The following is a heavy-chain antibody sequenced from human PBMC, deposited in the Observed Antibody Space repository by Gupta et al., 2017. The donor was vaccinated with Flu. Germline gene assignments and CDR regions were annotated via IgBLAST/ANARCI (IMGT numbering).Heavy chain of an antibody. J-gene: IGHJ4*02. CDR1: GGTFSSYA. CDR2: IIPIFGTA. Sequence: QVQLVQSGAEVKKPGSSVKVSCKASGGTFSSYAISWVRQAPGQGLEWMGGIIPIFGTANYAQKFQGRVTITADKSTSTAYMELSSLRSEDTAVYYCARGTTRRYSSHEGEGDYWGQGTLVTVSS. CDR3: ARGTTRRYSSHEGEGDY. V-gene: IGHV1-69*06. D-gene: IGHD6-13*01.